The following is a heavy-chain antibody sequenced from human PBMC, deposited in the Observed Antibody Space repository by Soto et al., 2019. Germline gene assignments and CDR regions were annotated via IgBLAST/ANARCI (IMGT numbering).Heavy chain of an antibody. Sequence: QLQLQESGSGLVKPSQTLSLTCAVSGGSISSGGYSWSWIRQPPGKGLEWIGYIYHSASTYYNPSLKTRLNRSVDKSKNPFSLKPSSAPAADTAVYSCAGAPARWGQGTLVSASP. CDR3: AGAPAR. CDR1: GGSISSGGYS. CDR2: IYHSAST. V-gene: IGHV4-30-2*01. J-gene: IGHJ4*02. D-gene: IGHD2-2*01.